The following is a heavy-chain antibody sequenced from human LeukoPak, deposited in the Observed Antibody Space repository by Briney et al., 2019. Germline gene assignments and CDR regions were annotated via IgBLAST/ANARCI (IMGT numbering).Heavy chain of an antibody. V-gene: IGHV1-18*01. J-gene: IGHJ1*01. CDR1: GYTFTSYG. CDR3: ARATRGYCSSTSCYKGDFQH. CDR2: INGDNGNT. Sequence: ASVKVSCKASGYTFTSYGISWVRQAPGQGLQWMGWINGDNGNTNYAQKLQGRVTLTTDTSTSTAYMELRSLRSDDTAVYYCARATRGYCSSTSCYKGDFQHWGQGTLVTVSS. D-gene: IGHD2-2*03.